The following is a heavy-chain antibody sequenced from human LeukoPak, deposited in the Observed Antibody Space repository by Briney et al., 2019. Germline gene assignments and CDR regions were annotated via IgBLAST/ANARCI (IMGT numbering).Heavy chain of an antibody. CDR2: ISGSGGTA. Sequence: PGGSLRLSCAASGFTFSIYAMSWVRQAPGKGLEWVSAISGSGGTAYYADSVKGRFTISRDNSKNTLYLQMNSLRAEDTAVYYCASCTMVRGVINYWGQGTLVTVSS. CDR3: ASCTMVRGVINY. V-gene: IGHV3-23*01. CDR1: GFTFSIYA. D-gene: IGHD3-10*01. J-gene: IGHJ4*02.